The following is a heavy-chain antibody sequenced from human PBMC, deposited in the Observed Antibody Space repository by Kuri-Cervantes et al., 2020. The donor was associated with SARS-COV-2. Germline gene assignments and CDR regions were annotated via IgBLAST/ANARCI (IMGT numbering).Heavy chain of an antibody. CDR3: ARDHRIAVAALDY. D-gene: IGHD6-19*01. CDR2: ISYDGSNK. CDR1: GFTFSSYA. Sequence: GESLKISCAASGFTFSSYAMHWVRQAPGKGLEWVAVISYDGSNKYYADSVKGRFTISRDNSKNTLYLQMNSLRAEDTAVYYCARDHRIAVAALDYWGQGTLGTVSS. V-gene: IGHV3-30-3*01. J-gene: IGHJ4*02.